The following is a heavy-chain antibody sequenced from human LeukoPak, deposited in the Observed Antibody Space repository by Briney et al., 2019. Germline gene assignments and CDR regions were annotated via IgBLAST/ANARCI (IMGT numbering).Heavy chain of an antibody. CDR1: GGSISSYY. D-gene: IGHD2-15*01. CDR2: IYTSGST. Sequence: SETLSLTCTVSGGSISSYYWSWIRQPAGKGLEWIGRIYTSGSTNYNPSLKSRVTMSVDTSKNQLSLKLSSVTAADTAVYYCARGGGDYYYYYMDVWGKGTTVTVSS. V-gene: IGHV4-4*07. J-gene: IGHJ6*03. CDR3: ARGGGDYYYYYMDV.